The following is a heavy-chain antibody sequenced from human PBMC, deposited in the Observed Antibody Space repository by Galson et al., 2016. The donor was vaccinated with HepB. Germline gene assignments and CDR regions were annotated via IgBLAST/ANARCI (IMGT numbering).Heavy chain of an antibody. Sequence: SLRLSCATSGFTYSTYWMHWVRQTPGKGLVWVSLINSDGSDTIYADSVKGRFTISRDNAKNTLYLQMNSLRVEDTAGYYCARGILPTSYRGLAYWGQGTLVTVSS. CDR1: GFTYSTYW. CDR2: INSDGSDT. D-gene: IGHD5-12*01. CDR3: ARGILPTSYRGLAY. J-gene: IGHJ4*02. V-gene: IGHV3-74*01.